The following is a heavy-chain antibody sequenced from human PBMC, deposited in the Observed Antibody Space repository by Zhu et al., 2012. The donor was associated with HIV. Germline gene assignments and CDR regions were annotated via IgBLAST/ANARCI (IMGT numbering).Heavy chain of an antibody. CDR1: GGSISSGDYY. D-gene: IGHD3-10*01. J-gene: IGHJ6*03. CDR2: IHHSGTT. CDR3: ARADGSGTYYYYYMDV. V-gene: IGHV4-30-4*08. Sequence: QVQLQESGPGLVKPSQTLSLTCTVSGGSISSGDYYWSWIRQPPGKGLEWIAYIHHSGTTYYNPSLKSRLSISIDTSKNQFSLRLSSVSAADTAVYFCARADGSGTYYYYYMDVWGTKGPRSPSP.